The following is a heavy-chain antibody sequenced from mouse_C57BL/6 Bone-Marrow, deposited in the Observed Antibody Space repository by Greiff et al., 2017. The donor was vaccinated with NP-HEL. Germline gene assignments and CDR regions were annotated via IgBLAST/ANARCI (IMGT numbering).Heavy chain of an antibody. CDR3: ARWGWLLRAMDY. CDR1: GYAFSSYW. V-gene: IGHV1-80*01. CDR2: IYPGDGDT. J-gene: IGHJ4*01. Sequence: VKLLESGAELVKSGASVKISCKASGYAFSSYWMNWVKQRPGKGLEWIGQIYPGDGDTNYNGKFKGKATLTADKSSSTAYMQLSSLTSEDSAVYFCARWGWLLRAMDYWGQGTSVTVSS. D-gene: IGHD2-3*01.